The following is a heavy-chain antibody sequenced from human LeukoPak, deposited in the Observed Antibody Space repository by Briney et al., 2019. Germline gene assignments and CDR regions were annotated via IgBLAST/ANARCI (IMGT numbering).Heavy chain of an antibody. J-gene: IGHJ4*02. CDR3: ARVSSDSSGLYYFDY. D-gene: IGHD6-19*01. CDR1: GGSISPYY. CDR2: VYYSGST. V-gene: IGHV4-59*01. Sequence: SETLSLTCTVSGGSISPYYWSWIRQPPGKGLDWIGSVYYSGSTNYNPSLKSRVTISVDTSKNQFSLKLSSVTAADTAVYYCARVSSDSSGLYYFDYWGQGTLVTVSS.